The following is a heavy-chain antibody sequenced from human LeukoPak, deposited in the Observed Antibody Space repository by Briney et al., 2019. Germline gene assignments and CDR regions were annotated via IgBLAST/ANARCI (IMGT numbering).Heavy chain of an antibody. Sequence: GGSLRLSCAASGFTFSSYAMPWVRQAPGKGLEYVSAISSNGGSTYYANSVKGRFTISRDNSKNTLYLQMGSLRAEDTAVYYCTTDQEDYGASFDYWGQGTLVTVSS. D-gene: IGHD4-17*01. CDR3: TTDQEDYGASFDY. J-gene: IGHJ4*02. CDR2: ISSNGGST. V-gene: IGHV3-64*01. CDR1: GFTFSSYA.